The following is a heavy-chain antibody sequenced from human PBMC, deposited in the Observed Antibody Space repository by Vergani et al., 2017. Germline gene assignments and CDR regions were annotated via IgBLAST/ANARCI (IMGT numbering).Heavy chain of an antibody. J-gene: IGHJ4*02. D-gene: IGHD5-24*01. CDR2: IYSGGST. CDR3: ARDGPYASTPHPDY. CDR1: GFTVSSNY. Sequence: EVQLVESGGGLVQPGGSLRLSCAASGFTVSSNYMSWDRQAPGKGLEWVSVIYSGGSTYYADSVKGRFTISRDNSKNTLYLQMNSLRAEDTAVYYCARDGPYASTPHPDYWGQGTLVTVSS. V-gene: IGHV3-66*02.